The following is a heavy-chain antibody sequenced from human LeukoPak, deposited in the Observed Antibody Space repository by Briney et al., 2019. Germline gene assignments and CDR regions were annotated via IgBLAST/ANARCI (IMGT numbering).Heavy chain of an antibody. Sequence: QSGGSLRLSCAASGFTFSSYGMHWVRQAPGRGLEWVAVIWYDGSNKYYADSVKGRFTISRDNSKNTLYLRMNSLRAEDTAVYYCARETDIVVVVAATQHGMDVWGQGTTVTVSS. CDR1: GFTFSSYG. CDR2: IWYDGSNK. CDR3: ARETDIVVVVAATQHGMDV. V-gene: IGHV3-33*01. J-gene: IGHJ6*02. D-gene: IGHD2-15*01.